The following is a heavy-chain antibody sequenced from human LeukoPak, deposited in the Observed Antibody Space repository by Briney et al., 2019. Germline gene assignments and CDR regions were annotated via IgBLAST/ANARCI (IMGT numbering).Heavy chain of an antibody. CDR3: ARDDMVRGVINFYYGVDV. V-gene: IGHV4-38-2*02. D-gene: IGHD3-10*01. Sequence: PSETLSLTCAVSGYSISSGYYWGWIRQPPGKGLEWIGSLYHSGSTYYNPSLKSRVTISVDTSKNQFSLKLRSVTAADTAVYYCARDDMVRGVINFYYGVDVWSKGTTVTVSS. J-gene: IGHJ6*04. CDR2: LYHSGST. CDR1: GYSISSGYY.